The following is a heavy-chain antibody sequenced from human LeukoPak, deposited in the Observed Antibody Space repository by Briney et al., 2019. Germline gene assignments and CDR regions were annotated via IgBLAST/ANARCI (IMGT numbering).Heavy chain of an antibody. J-gene: IGHJ4*02. CDR3: ARDGAVAGRAFDY. Sequence: PGGSLRLSCAASGFTFSSYAMHWVRQAPGKGLEWVAVISYDGSNKYYADSVEGRLTISRDNSKNTLYLQMNSLRAEDTAVYYCARDGAVAGRAFDYWGQGTLVTVSS. CDR1: GFTFSSYA. CDR2: ISYDGSNK. V-gene: IGHV3-30*04. D-gene: IGHD6-19*01.